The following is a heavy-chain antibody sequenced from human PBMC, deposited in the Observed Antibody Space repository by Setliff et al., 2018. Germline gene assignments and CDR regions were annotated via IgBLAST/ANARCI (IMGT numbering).Heavy chain of an antibody. J-gene: IGHJ6*02. V-gene: IGHV4-61*02. CDR1: GASISSGSYY. D-gene: IGHD3-10*01. Sequence: SETLSLTCTVSGASISSGSYYWSWIRQPAGKGLEWLGRIYTSGTTNYSPSFKSRVTISADTSKNQISLKLSSVTAADTAVYYCARGSTMIQGVRLYYHGLDVWGQGTTVTVSS. CDR2: IYTSGTT. CDR3: ARGSTMIQGVRLYYHGLDV.